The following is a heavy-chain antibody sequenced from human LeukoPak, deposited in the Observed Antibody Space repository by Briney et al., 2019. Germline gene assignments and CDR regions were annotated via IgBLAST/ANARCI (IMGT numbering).Heavy chain of an antibody. V-gene: IGHV1-2*02. Sequence: ASVKVSCKASGYTFTGYYMHWVRQAPGQGLEWMGWINPNSGGTNYAQKFQGRVTVTRDTSISTAYMELSRLRSDDTAVYYCAKETVNHYYFDYWGQGTLVTVSS. CDR3: AKETVNHYYFDY. CDR1: GYTFTGYY. J-gene: IGHJ4*02. D-gene: IGHD4-17*01. CDR2: INPNSGGT.